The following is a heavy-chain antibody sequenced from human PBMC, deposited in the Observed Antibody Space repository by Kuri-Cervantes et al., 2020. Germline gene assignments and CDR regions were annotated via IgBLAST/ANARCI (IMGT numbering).Heavy chain of an antibody. D-gene: IGHD2-2*01. J-gene: IGHJ6*02. CDR1: GYTFTSYA. CDR3: ARVDCSSTSCYESYYYGMDV. V-gene: IGHV1-2*02. CDR2: INPNSGGT. Sequence: ASVKVSCKASGYTFTSYAMHWVRQAPGQRLEWMGWINPNSGGTNYAQKFQGRVTMTRDTSISTAYMELSRLRSDDTAVYYCARVDCSSTSCYESYYYGMDVWGQGTTVTVSS.